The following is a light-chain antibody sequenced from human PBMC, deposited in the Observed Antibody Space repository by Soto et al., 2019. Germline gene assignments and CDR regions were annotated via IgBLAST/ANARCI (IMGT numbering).Light chain of an antibody. J-gene: IGLJ2*01. CDR2: DVS. Sequence: QSVLTQPASVSGSPGQSITISCTGTSSDVGDYNYVSWYQQHPGKAPKLMIYDVSNRPSGVSNRFSGSKSGNTASLTISGLQAEDEADYYCSSYTRSSTWVFGGGTKVTVL. V-gene: IGLV2-14*01. CDR1: SSDVGDYNY. CDR3: SSYTRSSTWV.